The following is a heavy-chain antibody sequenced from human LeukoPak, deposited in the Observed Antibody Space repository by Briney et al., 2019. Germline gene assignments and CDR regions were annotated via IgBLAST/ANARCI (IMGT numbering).Heavy chain of an antibody. CDR1: GFTFNNFG. CDR2: ISGDGGST. V-gene: IGHV3-43*02. J-gene: IGHJ4*02. D-gene: IGHD6-13*01. Sequence: GGSLRLSCAASGFTFNNFGMHWVRQAPGKGLEWVSLISGDGGSTYYADSVKGRFTISRDNSKNSLYLQMNSLRTEDTALYYCAKDTYSSTLSHWGQGTLVTVSS. CDR3: AKDTYSSTLSH.